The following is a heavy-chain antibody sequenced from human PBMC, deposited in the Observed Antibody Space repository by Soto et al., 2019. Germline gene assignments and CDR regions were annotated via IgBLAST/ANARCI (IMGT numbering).Heavy chain of an antibody. CDR3: ARDLQLERRDLHDAFDI. V-gene: IGHV1-69*08. Sequence: QVQLVQSGAEVKKPGSSVKVSCKASGGTFSSYTINWFRQAPGQGLAWVGRIIPVLGLRDYAQNFQGRVTITADKSTTTVYMELSSLSSEDTAVYYCARDLQLERRDLHDAFDIRGQGTMVTVS. CDR2: IIPVLGLR. J-gene: IGHJ3*02. D-gene: IGHD1-1*01. CDR1: GGTFSSYT.